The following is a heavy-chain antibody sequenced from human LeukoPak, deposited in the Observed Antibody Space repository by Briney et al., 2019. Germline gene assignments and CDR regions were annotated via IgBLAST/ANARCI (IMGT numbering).Heavy chain of an antibody. CDR3: AREGQYSSGGFDY. D-gene: IGHD6-19*01. CDR1: GFTFSSYW. Sequence: GGSLRLSCAASGFTFSSYWMGWVRQAPGKGLEWVANIKQDGSEKYYVDSVKGRFTISRDNAKNSLYLQMNSLRAEDTAVYYCAREGQYSSGGFDYWGQGTLVTVSS. V-gene: IGHV3-7*01. CDR2: IKQDGSEK. J-gene: IGHJ4*02.